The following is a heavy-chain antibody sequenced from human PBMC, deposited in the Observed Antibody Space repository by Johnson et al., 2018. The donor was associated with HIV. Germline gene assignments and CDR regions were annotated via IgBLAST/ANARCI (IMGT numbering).Heavy chain of an antibody. CDR2: ISWNSGSI. Sequence: VQLVESGGGLVQPGGSLRLSCATSGLSVSGTYMSWVRQAPGKGLEWVSGISWNSGSIGYADSVKGRFTISRDNAKNSLYLQMNSLRAEDTALYYCAKDLEGFPSASFLW. CDR3: AKDLEGFPSASFL. J-gene: IGHJ2*01. V-gene: IGHV3-9*01. D-gene: IGHD2/OR15-2a*01. CDR1: GLSVSGTY.